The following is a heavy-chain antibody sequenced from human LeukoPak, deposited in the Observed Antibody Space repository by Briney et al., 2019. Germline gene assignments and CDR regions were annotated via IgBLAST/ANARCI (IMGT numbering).Heavy chain of an antibody. CDR3: ARGSGSYSGAADY. CDR2: RNHRGSS. D-gene: IGHD6-19*01. Sequence: SETLSLTCSVHGMSFTGYYWSWIPQPPGKGLEWIGERNHRGSSYFNPSFESRVTISLDTSRKQFSLNLTSVTAADTAFYYCARGSGSYSGAADYWGQGTLVTVSS. V-gene: IGHV4-34*01. J-gene: IGHJ4*02. CDR1: GMSFTGYY.